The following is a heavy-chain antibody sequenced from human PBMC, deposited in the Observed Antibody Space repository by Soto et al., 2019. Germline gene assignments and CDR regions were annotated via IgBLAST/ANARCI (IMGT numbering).Heavy chain of an antibody. CDR2: IGIGSSTK. J-gene: IGHJ3*01. V-gene: IGHV3-48*01. CDR3: ARDQLYYNDISGRPLNAFDV. CDR1: GFTFRNYG. Sequence: PGGPLRLSCGASGFTFRNYGMNWVRQAPGKGLEWVSYIGIGSSTKYYADSVKGRFTISRDNAKNSLYLQMNSLRAEDTAVYYCARDQLYYNDISGRPLNAFDVWGQGTMVSVSS. D-gene: IGHD3-22*01.